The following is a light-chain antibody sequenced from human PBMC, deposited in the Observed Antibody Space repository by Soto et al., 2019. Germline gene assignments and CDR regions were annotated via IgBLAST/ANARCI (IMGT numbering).Light chain of an antibody. Sequence: EIVMTQSPATLSVSPGERATLSCRASQSVSSTLAWYQQKPGQAPRIIIFGASGRATGIPDRFSGSGSGTDFTLTISRLEPEDFAVYYCQQYGSLSWTFGQGTKVEIK. J-gene: IGKJ1*01. CDR3: QQYGSLSWT. CDR2: GAS. V-gene: IGKV3-20*01. CDR1: QSVSST.